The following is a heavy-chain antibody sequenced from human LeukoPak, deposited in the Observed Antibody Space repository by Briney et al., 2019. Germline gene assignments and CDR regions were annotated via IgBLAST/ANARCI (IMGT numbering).Heavy chain of an antibody. CDR3: ARSDKYCSGGSCYFDY. J-gene: IGHJ4*02. V-gene: IGHV1-69*04. CDR1: GGTFSSYA. D-gene: IGHD2-15*01. CDR2: IIPILGIA. Sequence: ASVKVSCKASGGTFSSYAISWVRQAPGQGLEWMGRIIPILGIANYAQKFQGRVTITADKSTSTAYMELSSLRSEDTAVYYCARSDKYCSGGSCYFDYWGQGTLVTVSS.